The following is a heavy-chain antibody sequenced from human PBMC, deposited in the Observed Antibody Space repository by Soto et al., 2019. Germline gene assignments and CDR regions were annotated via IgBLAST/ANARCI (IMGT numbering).Heavy chain of an antibody. CDR3: ARFGNGLDV. J-gene: IGHJ6*01. CDR1: GYTFTGDY. D-gene: IGHD3-16*01. Sequence: QVQLVQSGAEVKKPGASVRVSCKAFGYTFTGDYIHWARQAPGQGLEWMGWINPNSGDTYSAPKFQGRVTMTRDTSISTAYMELSGLRSDDTAVYYCARFGNGLDVW. CDR2: INPNSGDT. V-gene: IGHV1-2*02.